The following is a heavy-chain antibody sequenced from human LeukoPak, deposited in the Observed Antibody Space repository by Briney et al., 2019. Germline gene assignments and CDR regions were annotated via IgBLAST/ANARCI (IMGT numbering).Heavy chain of an antibody. J-gene: IGHJ6*02. CDR1: GYTFTSYG. CDR2: ISAYNGNT. D-gene: IGHD3-9*01. CDR3: ARVNYDILTGSLTYYYYGMDV. V-gene: IGHV1-18*01. Sequence: ASVKVSCKASGYTFTSYGISWVRQAPGQGLEWMGWISAYNGNTNYAQKLQGRVTMTTDTSTSTAYMELRSLRSDDTAVYYCARVNYDILTGSLTYYYYGMDVWGQGTTVTVSS.